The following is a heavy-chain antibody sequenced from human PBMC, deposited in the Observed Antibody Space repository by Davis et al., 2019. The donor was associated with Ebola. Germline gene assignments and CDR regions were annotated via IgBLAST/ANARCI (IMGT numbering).Heavy chain of an antibody. Sequence: DSVKGRFTISRDNSNNTLYLQMNSLRAEDTAVYYCAKADYGDRFYFDSWGQGTLVTVSS. V-gene: IGHV3-33*03. D-gene: IGHD4-17*01. J-gene: IGHJ4*02. CDR3: AKADYGDRFYFDS.